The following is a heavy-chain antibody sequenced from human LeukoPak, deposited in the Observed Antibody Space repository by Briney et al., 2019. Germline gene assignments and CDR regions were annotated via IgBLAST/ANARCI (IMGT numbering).Heavy chain of an antibody. V-gene: IGHV4-61*08. J-gene: IGHJ6*03. CDR1: GGSISSGDYY. Sequence: SETLSLTCTVSGGSISSGDYYWSWMRQPPGKGLEWIGYIYYSGSTYYSPSLKSRVTMSADTSKNQFSLKLSSMIAADTAEYYCARVPRSYFYYYMDVWGKGTTVTVS. CDR2: IYYSGST. CDR3: ARVPRSYFYYYMDV.